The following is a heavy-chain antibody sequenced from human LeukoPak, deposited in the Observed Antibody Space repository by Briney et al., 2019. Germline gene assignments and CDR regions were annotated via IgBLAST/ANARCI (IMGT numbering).Heavy chain of an antibody. CDR1: GYSFSSYW. V-gene: IGHV5-51*01. Sequence: GASLKISCKGSGYSFSSYWIGWLRQMPGKGLEWMGIIYPGDSETRYSPSFQGQVTISADKSITTAYLQWSSLRASDTAMYYCAREAYGSGSPLDYWGQGTLVTVSS. J-gene: IGHJ4*02. CDR3: AREAYGSGSPLDY. CDR2: IYPGDSET. D-gene: IGHD3-10*01.